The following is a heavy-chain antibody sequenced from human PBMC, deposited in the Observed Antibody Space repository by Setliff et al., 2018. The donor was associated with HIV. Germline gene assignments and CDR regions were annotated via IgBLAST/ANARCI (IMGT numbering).Heavy chain of an antibody. D-gene: IGHD3-10*01. J-gene: IGHJ5*02. CDR1: GGSISRGSYY. Sequence: PSETLSLTCTVSGGSISRGSYYWSWIRQPAGKGLEWIGHIYTSGSTNYNPSLKSRVTISGETSKNQFSLKLSSVTAADTAVYYCARERSALLWKNWFDPWGQGTLVT. CDR2: IYTSGST. CDR3: ARERSALLWKNWFDP. V-gene: IGHV4-61*09.